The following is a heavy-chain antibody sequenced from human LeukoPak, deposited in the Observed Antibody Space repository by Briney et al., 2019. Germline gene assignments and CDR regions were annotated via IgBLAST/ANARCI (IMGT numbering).Heavy chain of an antibody. CDR2: IYSGGST. CDR1: GFTVSSNY. Sequence: GGSLRLSCAASGFTVSSNYMSWVRQAPGKGLEWVSVIYSGGSTYYADSVKGRFTISRDNAKNSLYLQMNSLRAEDTAVYYCARDPLPSDYYYYMDVWGKGTTVTVSS. J-gene: IGHJ6*03. V-gene: IGHV3-53*01. D-gene: IGHD1-26*01. CDR3: ARDPLPSDYYYYMDV.